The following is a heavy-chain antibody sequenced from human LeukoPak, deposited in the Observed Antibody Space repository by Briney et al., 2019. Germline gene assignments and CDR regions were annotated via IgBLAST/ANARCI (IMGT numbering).Heavy chain of an antibody. Sequence: ASVKVSCKASGYTFTSYDINWVRQAAGQGLEWMGWMNPYTGNTGYAQKFQGRVTITRNNSITTAYMELNSLTSEDTAVYYCARGSQQLVLVYYYYYMDVWGKGTTVTVSS. D-gene: IGHD6-6*01. CDR2: MNPYTGNT. CDR1: GYTFTSYD. CDR3: ARGSQQLVLVYYYYYMDV. J-gene: IGHJ6*03. V-gene: IGHV1-8*03.